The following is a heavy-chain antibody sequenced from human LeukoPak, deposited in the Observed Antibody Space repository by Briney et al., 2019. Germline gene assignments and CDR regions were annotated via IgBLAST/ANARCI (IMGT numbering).Heavy chain of an antibody. Sequence: SETLSLTCTVSGGSLSSYYWSWIRQPPGKGLEWIGYIYYSGSTNYNPSLKSRVTISVDTSKNQFSLKLSSVTAADTAVYYCARDSTYCSSTSCYDYWGQGTLVTVSS. CDR3: ARDSTYCSSTSCYDY. CDR2: IYYSGST. D-gene: IGHD2-2*01. J-gene: IGHJ4*02. V-gene: IGHV4-59*12. CDR1: GGSLSSYY.